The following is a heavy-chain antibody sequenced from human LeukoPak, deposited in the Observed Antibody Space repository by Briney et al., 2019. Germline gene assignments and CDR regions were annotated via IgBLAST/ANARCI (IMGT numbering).Heavy chain of an antibody. V-gene: IGHV3-48*03. Sequence: PGGSLRLSCAASGFTFSSYEMNWVRQAPGKGLEWVSYISSSGSTIYYADSVKGRFTISRGNAKNSLFLQMNSLRAEDTAVYYCARGSFLITFGGFIGWGQGTLVTVSS. D-gene: IGHD3-16*02. CDR2: ISSSGSTI. J-gene: IGHJ4*02. CDR3: ARGSFLITFGGFIG. CDR1: GFTFSSYE.